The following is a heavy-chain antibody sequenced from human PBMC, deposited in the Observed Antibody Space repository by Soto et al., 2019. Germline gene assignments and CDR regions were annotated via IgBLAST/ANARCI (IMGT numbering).Heavy chain of an antibody. CDR1: GFNFGNFG. Sequence: GGSLRLSCAASGFNFGNFGMSWVRQAPGKGLQWVSSITNTGGATYHTDSVKGRFIVSRDNSKNVMFLLMRGLGVDDTALYFCARHPRSDIVGVRTNVEKWLEPWGRGALVNASS. CDR3: ARHPRSDIVGVRTNVEKWLEP. D-gene: IGHD2-15*01. J-gene: IGHJ5*02. CDR2: ITNTGGAT. V-gene: IGHV3-23*01.